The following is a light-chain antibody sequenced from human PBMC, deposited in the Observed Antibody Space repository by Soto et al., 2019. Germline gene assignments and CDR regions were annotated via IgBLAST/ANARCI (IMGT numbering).Light chain of an antibody. Sequence: EIVLTQSPGTLSLSPGERATLSCRASQSFSSNYLAWYQQKPGQAPRLIMLGVSSRATRIPDRFSGSGSGTDFTLTITRLEHEDFAVSYCQKYGSSRTYGQGTKVEIK. V-gene: IGKV3-20*01. CDR3: QKYGSSRT. CDR2: GVS. CDR1: QSFSSNY. J-gene: IGKJ1*01.